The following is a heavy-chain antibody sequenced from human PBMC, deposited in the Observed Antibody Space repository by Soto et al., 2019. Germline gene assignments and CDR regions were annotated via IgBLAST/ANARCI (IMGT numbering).Heavy chain of an antibody. D-gene: IGHD4-4*01. Sequence: QVLHQESGPGLVKPSETLSLTCTVSGASFSSTSYYWGWIRQPPGKGLEWIGNIRYSWNTYYNPSLKSRVTVSLDASKTQLSLKLTFVTAADTAVYYCVRAHSDYDRYYFDYWGQGTLVTVSS. V-gene: IGHV4-39*01. J-gene: IGHJ4*02. CDR3: VRAHSDYDRYYFDY. CDR1: GASFSSTSYY. CDR2: IRYSWNT.